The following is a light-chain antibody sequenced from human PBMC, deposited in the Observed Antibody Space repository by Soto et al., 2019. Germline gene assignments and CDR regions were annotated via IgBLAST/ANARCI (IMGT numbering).Light chain of an antibody. CDR3: QQSYSTPPT. V-gene: IGKV1-39*01. Sequence: DIQMTQSPSSLSASVGDRVTITCRASQSISSYLNWYQQKPGKAPKLLIYAASSLQSGVPSRFSGSGSVTEFTLTISSLQPEDFATNYCQQSYSTPPTFGQGTKLEIK. J-gene: IGKJ2*01. CDR2: AAS. CDR1: QSISSY.